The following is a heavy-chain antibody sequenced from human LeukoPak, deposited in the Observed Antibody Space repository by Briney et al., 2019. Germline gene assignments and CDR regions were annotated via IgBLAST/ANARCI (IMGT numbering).Heavy chain of an antibody. CDR1: GGSISSSSYY. CDR2: IYYSGST. V-gene: IGHV4-39*01. Sequence: SETLSLTCTVSGGSISSSSYYWGWIRQPPGKGLEWIGSIYYSGSTYYNPSLKSRVTISVDTSKNQFSLKLSSVTAADTAVYYCARHATYYYDSSGYGHFDYWGQGTLVTVSS. J-gene: IGHJ4*02. CDR3: ARHATYYYDSSGYGHFDY. D-gene: IGHD3-22*01.